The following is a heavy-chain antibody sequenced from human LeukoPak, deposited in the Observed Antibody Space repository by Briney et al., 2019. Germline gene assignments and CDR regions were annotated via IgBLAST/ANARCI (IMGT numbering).Heavy chain of an antibody. CDR3: AKEMTTISGSAFDI. D-gene: IGHD5-24*01. J-gene: IGHJ3*02. V-gene: IGHV3-21*01. CDR1: GFTFSNAW. Sequence: GGSLRLSCAASGFTFSNAWMSWVRQAPGKGLEWVSSISASSSYIYYRDSVKGRFTLSRDNAKNSLSLQMNSLRAEDTAVYYCAKEMTTISGSAFDIWGHGTMVTVSS. CDR2: ISASSSYI.